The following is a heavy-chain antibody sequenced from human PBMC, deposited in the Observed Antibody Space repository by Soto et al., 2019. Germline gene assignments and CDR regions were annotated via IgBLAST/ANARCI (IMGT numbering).Heavy chain of an antibody. V-gene: IGHV3-30*03. CDR1: GISFSRFG. CDR2: MSYDGSEE. Sequence: QVQLVESGGGVVQPGRSLRLSCAASGISFSRFGMHWVRQAPGKGLEWVAVMSYDGSEESYADSVKGRFTIYRDNSKNTLYLQMNSLRAEDTAVYYCATRWGGPADYWGQGTLVTVSS. D-gene: IGHD3-16*01. J-gene: IGHJ4*02. CDR3: ATRWGGPADY.